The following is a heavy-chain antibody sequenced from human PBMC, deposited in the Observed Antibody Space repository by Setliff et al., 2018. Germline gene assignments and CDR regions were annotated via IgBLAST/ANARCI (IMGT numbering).Heavy chain of an antibody. J-gene: IGHJ4*02. V-gene: IGHV4-61*10. D-gene: IGHD3-16*01. CDR2: INRRGST. CDR1: GGSVNSGYDN. CDR3: ARGGGGYHSDF. Sequence: SETLSLTCTVSGGSVNSGYDNWNWLRQPAGKGLEWIGHINRRGSTNFSPSLKSRVTISLDTSKNQFSLKLTSVTAADTAVYYCARGGGGYHSDFWGPGILVTVSS.